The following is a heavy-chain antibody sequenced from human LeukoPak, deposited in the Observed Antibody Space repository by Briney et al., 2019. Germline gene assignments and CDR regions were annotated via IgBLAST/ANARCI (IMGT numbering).Heavy chain of an antibody. J-gene: IGHJ4*02. CDR2: FYPEAGET. CDR3: VVGPV. Sequence: GAPLRVSSKVSVDTLTALSMHCVREGPGKGLVRGGGFYPEAGETIYAQKFQGRVTMTEDTATDTAYMELSSLRSEDTAVYYCVVGPVWGQGTLVTVSS. V-gene: IGHV1-24*01. D-gene: IGHD1-26*01. CDR1: VDTLTALS.